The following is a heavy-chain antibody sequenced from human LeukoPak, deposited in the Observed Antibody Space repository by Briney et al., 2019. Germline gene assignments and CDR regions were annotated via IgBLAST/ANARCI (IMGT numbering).Heavy chain of an antibody. CDR1: GGSISSSSSY. J-gene: IGHJ4*02. Sequence: SETLSLTCTVSGGSISSSSSYWGWIRQPPGKGLEWIGSIYYSGSTYYNPSLKSRVTISVDTSKNQFSLKLSSVSAANTAVYYCARPDGFGELSYFDCWGQGTLVTVSS. CDR3: ARPDGFGELSYFDC. D-gene: IGHD3-10*01. V-gene: IGHV4-39*01. CDR2: IYYSGST.